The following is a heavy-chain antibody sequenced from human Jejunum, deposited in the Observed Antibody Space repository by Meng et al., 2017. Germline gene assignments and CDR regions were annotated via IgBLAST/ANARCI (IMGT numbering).Heavy chain of an antibody. J-gene: IGHJ4*02. CDR3: ARDSETYPTYFDY. CDR2: ISDSGTT. Sequence: QLQGSGPGLLRPSETLSLTCTVSGGSVSSGFYYWSWIRQPPGKGLEWIGYISDSGTTNYNPSLKSRVTMSVDTSKNHFSLKLTSVTAADTAVYFCARDSETYPTYFDYWGQGTLVTVSS. CDR1: GGSVSSGFYY. D-gene: IGHD5-24*01. V-gene: IGHV4-61*03.